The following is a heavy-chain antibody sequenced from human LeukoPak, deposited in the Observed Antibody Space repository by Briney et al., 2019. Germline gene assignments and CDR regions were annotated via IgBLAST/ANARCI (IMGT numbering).Heavy chain of an antibody. CDR3: ARDWGMGPSSSWA. CDR2: IIPIFGTP. D-gene: IGHD6-13*01. V-gene: IGHV1-69*01. Sequence: SVKVSCKASGGTFSNYAINWVRQAPGQGLEWMGGIIPIFGTPNYAQKFQGRVTITADESTSTAYMELRSLKSEDTAVYYCARDWGMGPSSSWAWGQGTLVTVS. J-gene: IGHJ5*02. CDR1: GGTFSNYA.